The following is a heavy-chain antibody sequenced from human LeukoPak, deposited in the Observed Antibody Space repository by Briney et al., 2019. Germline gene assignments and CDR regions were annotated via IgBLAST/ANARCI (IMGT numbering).Heavy chain of an antibody. CDR1: GYIFTSYG. J-gene: IGHJ4*02. V-gene: IGHV1-18*01. CDR3: AREGYSTSSGPLDY. D-gene: IGHD6-6*01. CDR2: ISAYNGNT. Sequence: ASVKVSCKASGYIFTSYGISWVRQAPGQGLEWMGWISAYNGNTNYAQRFQGRVTMTRDTSISTAYMELSSLRSDDTAVYFCAREGYSTSSGPLDYWGQGTLVTVSS.